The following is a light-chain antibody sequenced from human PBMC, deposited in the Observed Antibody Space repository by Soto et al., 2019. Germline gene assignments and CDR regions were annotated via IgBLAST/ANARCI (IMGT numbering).Light chain of an antibody. CDR2: DAS. CDR1: QSVGNNN. V-gene: IGKV3-20*01. J-gene: IGKJ4*01. Sequence: EIVLTQSPGTLSLSPGERATLSCRASQSVGNNNLAWYQQKPGQAPRFLIYDASSRATGIPDRFSGSGSGTDFTLTISRLEPEDFAVYYCQQYGSTPLTFGGGTKVEFK. CDR3: QQYGSTPLT.